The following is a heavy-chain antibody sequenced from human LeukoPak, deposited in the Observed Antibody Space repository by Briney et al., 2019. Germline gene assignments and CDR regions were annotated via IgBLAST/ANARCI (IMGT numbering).Heavy chain of an antibody. CDR2: INHSGST. V-gene: IGHV4-34*01. J-gene: IGHJ5*02. CDR1: GGSFSGYY. D-gene: IGHD6-13*01. CDR3: ARDHPGGAAANRGWFDP. Sequence: SETLSLTCAVYGGSFSGYYWSWIRQPPGKGLEWIGEINHSGSTNYNPSLKSRVTISVDTSKNQFSLKLSSVTAADTAVYYCARDHPGGAAANRGWFDPWGQGTLVTLSS.